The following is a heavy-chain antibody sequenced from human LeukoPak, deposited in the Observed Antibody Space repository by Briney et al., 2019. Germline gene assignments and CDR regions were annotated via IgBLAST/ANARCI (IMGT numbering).Heavy chain of an antibody. Sequence: TGRSLRLSCAASGFTFSSYAMHWVRQAPGKGLEWVAVISYDGSNKYYADSVKGRFTISRDNSKNTLYLQMNSLRAEDTAVYYCARDCSSTSCLWGQGTLVTVSS. J-gene: IGHJ4*02. D-gene: IGHD2-2*01. CDR3: ARDCSSTSCL. CDR2: ISYDGSNK. CDR1: GFTFSSYA. V-gene: IGHV3-30-3*01.